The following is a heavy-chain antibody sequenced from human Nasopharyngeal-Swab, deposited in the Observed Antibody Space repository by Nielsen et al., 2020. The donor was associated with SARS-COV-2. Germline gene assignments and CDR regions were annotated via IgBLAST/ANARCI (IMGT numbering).Heavy chain of an antibody. D-gene: IGHD5-18*01. Sequence: GGSLRLSCAASGFTFTSRGMYWVRQAPGEGLDWVAFIRNDGSNKNYADSVKGRFTISRDNSKNTLYLQMNSLRAEDTAMYYCAKDRQLWSNDFDYWGQGTLVTVSS. CDR2: IRNDGSNK. CDR3: AKDRQLWSNDFDY. J-gene: IGHJ4*02. V-gene: IGHV3-30*02. CDR1: GFTFTSRG.